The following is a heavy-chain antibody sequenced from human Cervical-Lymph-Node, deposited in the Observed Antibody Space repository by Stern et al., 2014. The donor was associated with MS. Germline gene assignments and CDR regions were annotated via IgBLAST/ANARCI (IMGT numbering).Heavy chain of an antibody. V-gene: IGHV1-69*01. CDR3: ARHQGGIAAN. Sequence: DQLVESGAEVKKPESSVKVSCKASGGSFSTFDISWVRQAPGQGLEWLGGITPLFGTANYAQNFQGRVTFTADESTSTFYMDLTSLRSEDTAVYYCARHQGGIAANWGQGTLVTVSS. D-gene: IGHD6-13*01. CDR2: ITPLFGTA. J-gene: IGHJ4*02. CDR1: GGSFSTFD.